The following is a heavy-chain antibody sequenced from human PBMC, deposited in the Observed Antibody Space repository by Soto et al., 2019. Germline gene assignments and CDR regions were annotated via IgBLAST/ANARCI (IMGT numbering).Heavy chain of an antibody. CDR3: AIPGPAGL. V-gene: IGHV4-59*01. CDR2: IYHNGNS. CDR1: GGNIKSYF. D-gene: IGHD7-27*01. J-gene: IGHJ2*01. Sequence: QVRLQESGPGLVKPSETLSLTCSISGGNIKSYFWSWIRQPPGKGLEWLGYIYHNGNSMYNPSFKSRLPWSVDASNNHSSLTLTSVPAADSAVYYWAIPGPAGLWGRGTLVTVSS.